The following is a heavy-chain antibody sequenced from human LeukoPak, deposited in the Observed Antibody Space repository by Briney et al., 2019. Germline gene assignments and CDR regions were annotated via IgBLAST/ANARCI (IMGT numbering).Heavy chain of an antibody. CDR3: ASSGEAQLYYYYMDV. J-gene: IGHJ6*03. D-gene: IGHD3-10*01. Sequence: ASVKVSCKASGGTFSSYAISWVRQAPGQGLEWMGGVIPIIGTANYAQKFQGRVTITADESTSTAYMELSSLRSEDTAVYYCASSGEAQLYYYYMDVWGKGTTVTVSS. CDR2: VIPIIGTA. V-gene: IGHV1-69*13. CDR1: GGTFSSYA.